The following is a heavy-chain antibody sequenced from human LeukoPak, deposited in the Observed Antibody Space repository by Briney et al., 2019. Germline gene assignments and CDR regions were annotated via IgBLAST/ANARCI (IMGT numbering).Heavy chain of an antibody. V-gene: IGHV3-21*01. J-gene: IGHJ4*02. D-gene: IGHD6-13*01. Sequence: GRSLRLSCAASGFTFSNYAMHWVRQAPGKGLEWVSSISTGSNYIYYADSVKGRFTISRDNAKNSLYLQMNSLRAEDTAVYYCARGSSSLDYWGQGTLVTVSS. CDR3: ARGSSSLDY. CDR2: ISTGSNYI. CDR1: GFTFSNYA.